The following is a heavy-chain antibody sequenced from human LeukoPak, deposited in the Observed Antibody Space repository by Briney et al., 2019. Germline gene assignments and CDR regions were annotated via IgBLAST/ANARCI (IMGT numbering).Heavy chain of an antibody. CDR2: INYSGNT. D-gene: IGHD2-2*01. Sequence: PSETLSLTCTVSGGSISSSSYYWGSIRQPPGKGLAWIGSINYSGNTYYNPSLKSRVSISVDTSKNQFSLKLSSVTAADTAVYYCARVDIVVVPSTNFDNRGQGTLVAVSS. V-gene: IGHV4-39*01. CDR1: GGSISSSSYY. CDR3: ARVDIVVVPSTNFDN. J-gene: IGHJ4*02.